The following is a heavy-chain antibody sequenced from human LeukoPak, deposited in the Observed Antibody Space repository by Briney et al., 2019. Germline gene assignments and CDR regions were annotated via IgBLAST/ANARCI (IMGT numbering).Heavy chain of an antibody. J-gene: IGHJ2*01. CDR2: IYYSGST. CDR1: GGSISSGGYY. D-gene: IGHD3-3*01. CDR3: AMTYYDFWSGQSYWYFDL. Sequence: SGTLSLTCTVSGGSISSGGYYWSWIRQHPGKGLEWIGYIYYSGSTYYNPSLKSRVTISVDTSQNQFSLKLISVTAADTADYYCAMTYYDFWSGQSYWYFDLWGRGTLVTVSS. V-gene: IGHV4-31*03.